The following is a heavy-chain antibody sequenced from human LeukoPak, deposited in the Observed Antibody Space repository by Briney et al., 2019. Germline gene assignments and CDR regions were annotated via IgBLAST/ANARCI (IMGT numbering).Heavy chain of an antibody. CDR2: IHADGGRT. CDR3: STWAFYHGLDV. CDR1: GFAFADYA. J-gene: IGHJ6*02. Sequence: SGGSLRLSCAASGFAFADYAMHWVRQIPGKGLECVAHIHADGGRTFYADSVKGRFTVSRDNGKNPLFLQMDSLTSDDTALYYCSTWAFYHGLDVWGQGATVIVSS. D-gene: IGHD2/OR15-2a*01. V-gene: IGHV3-43*02.